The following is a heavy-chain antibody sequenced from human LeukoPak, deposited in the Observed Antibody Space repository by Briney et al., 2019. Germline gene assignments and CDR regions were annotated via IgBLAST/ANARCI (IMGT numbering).Heavy chain of an antibody. D-gene: IGHD2/OR15-2a*01. CDR1: GGSISSDH. J-gene: IGHJ3*02. CDR2: IYYSGST. CDR3: ARKNDFDI. Sequence: SETLSLTCTVSGGSISSDHWNWIRQPPGKGLEWIGCIYYSGSTYYNPSLKSRVTISVDMSKSLFSLRLTSVTAADTAVYYCARKNDFDIWGQGTLVTVSS. V-gene: IGHV4-59*01.